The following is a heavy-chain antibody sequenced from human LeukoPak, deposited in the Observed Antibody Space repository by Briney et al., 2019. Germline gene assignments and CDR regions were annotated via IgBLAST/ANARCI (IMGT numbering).Heavy chain of an antibody. CDR2: IYTSGST. Sequence: PSETLSLTCTVSGGSISSYYWSWIRQPAGKGLEWIGRIYTSGSTNYNPSLKSRVTMSVDTSKNQSSLKLSSVTAADTAMYYCARDYDSSGYYLSDAFDIWGQGTMVTVSS. D-gene: IGHD3-22*01. V-gene: IGHV4-4*07. CDR1: GGSISSYY. CDR3: ARDYDSSGYYLSDAFDI. J-gene: IGHJ3*02.